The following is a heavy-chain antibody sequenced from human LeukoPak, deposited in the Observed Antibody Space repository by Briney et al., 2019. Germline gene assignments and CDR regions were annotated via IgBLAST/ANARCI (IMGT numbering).Heavy chain of an antibody. CDR3: ARWGLIAAAFSAAFDI. CDR1: GGSISSYY. D-gene: IGHD6-13*01. CDR2: IYYSGST. Sequence: PSETLSLTCTVSGGSISSYYWSWIRQPPGKGLEWIGYIYYSGSTNYNPSLKSRVTISVDTSKNQFSLKLTSVTAADTAVYYCARWGLIAAAFSAAFDIWGQGTMVTVSS. J-gene: IGHJ3*02. V-gene: IGHV4-59*08.